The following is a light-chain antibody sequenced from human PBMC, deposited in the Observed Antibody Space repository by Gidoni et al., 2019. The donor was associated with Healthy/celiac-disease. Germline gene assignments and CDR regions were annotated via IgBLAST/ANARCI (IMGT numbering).Light chain of an antibody. J-gene: IGKJ2*01. CDR2: GAS. V-gene: IGKV3-20*01. Sequence: PGTLSLSPGERATIACRASQSVSSSYLAWYQQKPGQAPRLLIYGASSRATGIPDRFSGSGSATDFTLIISRLEPEDFALYYCQQYGSSQYTFGQGTKLEIK. CDR1: QSVSSSY. CDR3: QQYGSSQYT.